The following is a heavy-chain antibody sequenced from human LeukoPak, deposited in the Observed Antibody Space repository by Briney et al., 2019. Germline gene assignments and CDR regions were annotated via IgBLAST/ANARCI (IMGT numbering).Heavy chain of an antibody. J-gene: IGHJ4*02. CDR1: GFTFGSSA. Sequence: PGGSLRLSCAASGFTFGSSAMIWVRQAPGKGPEWVSTFSRSGPDTYYADSVKGRFTIFRDNSKNTLYLQMNSLRAEDTDVYYCAKGSLGSWYYFDYWGQGTLVTVSS. CDR2: FSRSGPDT. D-gene: IGHD6-13*01. CDR3: AKGSLGSWYYFDY. V-gene: IGHV3-23*01.